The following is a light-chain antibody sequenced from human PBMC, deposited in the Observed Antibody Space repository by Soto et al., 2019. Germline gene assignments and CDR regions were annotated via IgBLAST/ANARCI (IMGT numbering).Light chain of an antibody. J-gene: IGKJ3*01. CDR3: QQYGGSFRV. CDR1: QSVTSIY. CDR2: GAS. V-gene: IGKV3-20*01. Sequence: TQSPGTLSLSPGERATLSCRAVQSVTSIYLAWYQQKLGQAPRLLIYGASSRDTGIPERFSGSGAGTDCTLTISRLEPEDVEVDYCQQYGGSFRVFGPGTKVDI.